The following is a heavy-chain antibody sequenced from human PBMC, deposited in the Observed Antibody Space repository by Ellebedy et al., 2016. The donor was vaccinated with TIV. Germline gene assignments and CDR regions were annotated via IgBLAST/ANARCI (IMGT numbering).Heavy chain of an antibody. CDR2: IIPILGIA. Sequence: ASVKVSCKASGGTFSSYAISWVRQAPGQGLEWMGRIIPILGIANYAQKFQGRVTITADKSTSTAYMELSSLRSEDTAVYYCARDQGIVVVTAHYYGMDVWGQGTTVTVSS. J-gene: IGHJ6*02. CDR3: ARDQGIVVVTAHYYGMDV. D-gene: IGHD2-21*02. CDR1: GGTFSSYA. V-gene: IGHV1-69*04.